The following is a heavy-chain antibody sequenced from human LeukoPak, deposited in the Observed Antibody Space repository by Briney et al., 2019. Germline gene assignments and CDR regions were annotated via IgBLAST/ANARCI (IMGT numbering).Heavy chain of an antibody. CDR2: IYYSGST. Sequence: ASETLSLTCAVYGGSFSGYYWSWIRQHPGKGLEWIGYIYYSGSTYYNPSLKSRVTISVDTSKNQFSLKLSSVTAADTAVYYCARVYYYDSSGYLDYWGQGTLVTVSS. CDR1: GGSFSGYY. J-gene: IGHJ4*02. CDR3: ARVYYYDSSGYLDY. D-gene: IGHD3-22*01. V-gene: IGHV4-31*11.